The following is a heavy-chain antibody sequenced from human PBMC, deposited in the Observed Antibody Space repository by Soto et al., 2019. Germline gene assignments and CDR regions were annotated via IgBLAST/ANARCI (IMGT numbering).Heavy chain of an antibody. CDR1: GDSISSSSLY. CDR3: ARHASNSGSYSEYFQY. V-gene: IGHV4-39*01. Sequence: QVQLQESGPGLVKPSETVSLTCTVSGDSISSSSLYWGWIRQPPGKGLEWIGSIYNSGKTYYSPSLESRVTISVDTSKNQFSLKLSSVTAADTAVYYCARHASNSGSYSEYFQYWGKGTLVAVSS. D-gene: IGHD1-26*01. CDR2: IYNSGKT. J-gene: IGHJ1*01.